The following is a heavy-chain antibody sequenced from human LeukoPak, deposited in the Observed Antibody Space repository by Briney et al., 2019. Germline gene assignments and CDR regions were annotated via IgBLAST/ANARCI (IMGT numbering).Heavy chain of an antibody. CDR3: ARGVGYCSGGSCYCDY. D-gene: IGHD2-15*01. CDR1: GGSFSGYY. CDR2: INHSGST. V-gene: IGHV4-34*01. Sequence: PSETLSLTCAVYGGSFSGYYWSWIRQPPGKGLEWIGEINHSGSTNYNPSLKSRVTISVDTSNNQFSLKLSSVTAADTAVYYCARGVGYCSGGSCYCDYWGQGTLVTVSS. J-gene: IGHJ4*02.